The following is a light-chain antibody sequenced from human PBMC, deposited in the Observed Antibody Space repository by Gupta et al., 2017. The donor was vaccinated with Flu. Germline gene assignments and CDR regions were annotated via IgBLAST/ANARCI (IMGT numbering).Light chain of an antibody. CDR2: QVS. CDR3: MQGSRWPWA. J-gene: IGKJ1*01. V-gene: IGKV2-30*01. Sequence: SSQRLVYSDGNTYLHWSQQRPGQSPRRLIYQVSHRESGVPDRFSGSGSGTDFTLKIIRVEAEDVGVYYCMQGSRWPWAFGQGTKVEIK. CDR1: QRLVYSDGNTY.